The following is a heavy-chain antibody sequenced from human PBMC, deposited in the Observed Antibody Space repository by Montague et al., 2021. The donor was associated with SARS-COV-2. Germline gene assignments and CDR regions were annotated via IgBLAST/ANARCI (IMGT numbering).Heavy chain of an antibody. CDR2: IYYSGST. V-gene: IGHV4-59*08. CDR1: GGSISSYY. CDR3: ARRHQVGGVRP. D-gene: IGHD2-8*02. J-gene: IGHJ5*02. Sequence: SETLSLTCTVSGGSISSYYWSWIRQPPGKGLEWIGDIYYSGSTNYNPSLKSRVTISVDTSKNQFSLKLSSVTAADTAVYYCARRHQVGGVRPWGQGTMVTVSS.